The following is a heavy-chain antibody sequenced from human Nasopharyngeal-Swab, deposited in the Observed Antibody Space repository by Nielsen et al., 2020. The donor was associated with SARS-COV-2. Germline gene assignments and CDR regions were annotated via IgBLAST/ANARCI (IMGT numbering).Heavy chain of an antibody. V-gene: IGHV3-30*18. CDR2: LSHDRTDE. J-gene: IGHJ4*02. D-gene: IGHD6-19*01. CDR3: AEERTVAGPQGGFDF. Sequence: GESPKISCAASGFIFSRHGMHWVRQAPGKGLEWLAILSHDRTDEFYADSVKGRFTVSRDNSKNTLYLQMNNLRTDDTAIYYCAEERTVAGPQGGFDFWGQGTLVTVSS. CDR1: GFIFSRHG.